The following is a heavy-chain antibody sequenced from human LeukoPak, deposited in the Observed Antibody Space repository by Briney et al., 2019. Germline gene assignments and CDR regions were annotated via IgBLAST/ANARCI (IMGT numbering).Heavy chain of an antibody. J-gene: IGHJ2*01. Sequence: SQTLSLTCTVSGGSISSGSYYWSWIRQPAGKGLEWIGRIYTSGSTNYNPSLKSRVTISVDTSKNQFSLKLSSVTAADTAVYYCARGKADSYWYFDLWGRGTLVTVSS. CDR3: ARGKADSYWYFDL. CDR2: IYTSGST. V-gene: IGHV4-61*02. CDR1: GGSISSGSYY. D-gene: IGHD3-22*01.